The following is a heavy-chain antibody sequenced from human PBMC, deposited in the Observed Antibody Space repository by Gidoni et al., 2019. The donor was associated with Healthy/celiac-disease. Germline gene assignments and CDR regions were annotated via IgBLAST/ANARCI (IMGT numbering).Heavy chain of an antibody. CDR1: GFTFRRYG. CDR2: ICDDGSNK. CDR3: ARDPIVVVTAIHDAFDI. V-gene: IGHV3-33*01. J-gene: IGHJ3*02. Sequence: QVQLVDSGGGVVQPGGSLRPSCAASGFTFRRYGMHWVRQAPGQGLEWVAVICDDGSNKYYADAVKGRFTISRDNSKNTLYLQMNSLRAEDTAVYYCARDPIVVVTAIHDAFDIWGQGTMVTVSS. D-gene: IGHD2-21*02.